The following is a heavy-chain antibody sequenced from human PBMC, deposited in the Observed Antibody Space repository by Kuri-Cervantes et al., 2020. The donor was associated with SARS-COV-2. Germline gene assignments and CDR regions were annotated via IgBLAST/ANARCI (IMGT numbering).Heavy chain of an antibody. D-gene: IGHD1-26*01. CDR2: ISWNSGSI. CDR3: ARQYSESYGDTFDI. CDR1: GFTLSSYA. J-gene: IGHJ3*02. Sequence: SLKISCAASGFTLSSYAMNWVCQAPGKGLEWVSGISWNSGSIGYADSVKGRFTISRDNAKNSLYLQMNSLRPEDTALYYCARQYSESYGDTFDIWGQGTMVTVSS. V-gene: IGHV3-9*01.